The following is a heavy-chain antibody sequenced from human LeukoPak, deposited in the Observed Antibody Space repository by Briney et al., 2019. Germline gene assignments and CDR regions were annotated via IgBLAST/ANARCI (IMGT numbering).Heavy chain of an antibody. Sequence: GGSLRLSRAASGFTFSTYWMHWVRQSPGKGLEWVADINPDGSQKYSVDSVKGRFTISRDNAKNSLFLQMNSLRAEDTAVYYCVRQMIRFWFDPWGQGTQVTVSS. D-gene: IGHD3-16*01. CDR1: GFTFSTYW. V-gene: IGHV3-7*01. J-gene: IGHJ5*02. CDR2: INPDGSQK. CDR3: VRQMIRFWFDP.